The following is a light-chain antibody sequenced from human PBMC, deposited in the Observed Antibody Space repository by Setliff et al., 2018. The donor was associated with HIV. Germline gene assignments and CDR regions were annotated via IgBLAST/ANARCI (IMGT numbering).Light chain of an antibody. CDR3: QSFDNNIVF. CDR1: NGNIASNY. V-gene: IGLV6-57*01. CDR2: QDR. J-gene: IGLJ2*01. Sequence: NFMLTQPHSVSESPGKTISVSCTRNNGNIASNYVQWYQQRSGSSPTTVIYQDRQRPSGVPDRFSGSVDISSNSAILTISGLKTEDEADYYCQSFDNNIVFFGGGTKVTVL.